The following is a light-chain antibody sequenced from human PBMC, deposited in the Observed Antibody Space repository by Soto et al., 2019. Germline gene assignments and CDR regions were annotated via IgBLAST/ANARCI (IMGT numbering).Light chain of an antibody. J-gene: IGLJ1*01. CDR2: DDS. Sequence: SYELTQPPSVSVAPGQTARITCGGTNIGSKSVHWYQQKPGQAPVLVVYDDSDRPSGIPERFSGSNSGNTATLTISRVEAGDEADYYCQVWDSSSDKVFGTGTKLTVL. CDR3: QVWDSSSDKV. CDR1: NIGSKS. V-gene: IGLV3-21*02.